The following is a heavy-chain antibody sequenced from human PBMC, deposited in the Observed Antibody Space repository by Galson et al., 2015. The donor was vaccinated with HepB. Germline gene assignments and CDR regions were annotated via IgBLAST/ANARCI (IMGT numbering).Heavy chain of an antibody. CDR2: TYYRSKWYN. Sequence: CAISGDSVSRGNAAWNWIRQSPSRGLEWLGRTYYRSKWYNDYAESVKGRISVNPDSSSNQFSLQLNSVTPEDTAIYYCSMGYSYGSQAFEIWGQGTMVTVSS. D-gene: IGHD5-18*01. CDR3: SMGYSYGSQAFEI. V-gene: IGHV6-1*01. CDR1: GDSVSRGNAA. J-gene: IGHJ3*02.